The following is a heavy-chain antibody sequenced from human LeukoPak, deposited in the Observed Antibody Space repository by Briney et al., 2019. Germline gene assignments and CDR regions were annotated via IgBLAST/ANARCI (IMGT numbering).Heavy chain of an antibody. CDR1: GGSVSSGSYY. J-gene: IGHJ3*02. V-gene: IGHV4-61*01. Sequence: PSETLSLTCTVSGGSVSSGSYYWSWIRQPPGKGLEWIGYIYYSGSTNYNPSLKSRVTISVDTSKNQFPLKLSSVTAADTAVYYCARDSDYDSGYDAFDIWGQGTMVTVSS. D-gene: IGHD3-22*01. CDR2: IYYSGST. CDR3: ARDSDYDSGYDAFDI.